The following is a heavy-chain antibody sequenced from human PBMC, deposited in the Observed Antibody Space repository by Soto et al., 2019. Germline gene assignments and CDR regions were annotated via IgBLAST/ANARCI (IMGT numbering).Heavy chain of an antibody. CDR2: ISYDGSNK. CDR3: ARGPPRPPIVVVVAATPWYDY. D-gene: IGHD2-15*01. J-gene: IGHJ4*02. V-gene: IGHV3-30-3*01. Sequence: GGSLRLSCAASGFTFSSYAMHWVRQAPGKGLEWVAVISYDGSNKYYADSVKGRFTISRDNSKNTLYLQMNSLRAEDTAVYYCARGPPRPPIVVVVAATPWYDYWGQGTLVTVSS. CDR1: GFTFSSYA.